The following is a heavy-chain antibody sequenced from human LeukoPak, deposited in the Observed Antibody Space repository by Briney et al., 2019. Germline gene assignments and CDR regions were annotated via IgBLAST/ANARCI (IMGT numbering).Heavy chain of an antibody. CDR2: ISGSGGST. D-gene: IGHD6-13*01. CDR3: AKDQREAAAGFLNNCFDP. J-gene: IGHJ5*02. V-gene: IGHV3-23*01. Sequence: GSLRLSCSASGFRFSSYAMSWVRQAPGKGLGWVSAISGSGGSTYYADSVKGRFTISRDNSKKTLYLQMNSLRAEDTAVYYCAKDQREAAAGFLNNCFDPWGQGTLVTVSS. CDR1: GFRFSSYA.